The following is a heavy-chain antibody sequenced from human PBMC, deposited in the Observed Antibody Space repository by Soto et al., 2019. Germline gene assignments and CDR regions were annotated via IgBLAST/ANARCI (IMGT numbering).Heavy chain of an antibody. Sequence: EVQLVESGGGLVQPGGSLRLSCAASGFTFSSYEMNWVRQAPGKGLEWVSYISSSGSTIYYADSVKGRFTISRDNAKNSLYLQMNSLRAEDTAVYYCASQSITIFGVVIDWGQGTLVTVSS. CDR2: ISSSGSTI. CDR1: GFTFSSYE. V-gene: IGHV3-48*03. D-gene: IGHD3-3*01. J-gene: IGHJ4*02. CDR3: ASQSITIFGVVID.